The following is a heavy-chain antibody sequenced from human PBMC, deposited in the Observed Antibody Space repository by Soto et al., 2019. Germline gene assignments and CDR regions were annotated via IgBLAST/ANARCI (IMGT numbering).Heavy chain of an antibody. J-gene: IGHJ6*02. CDR2: IDYSGST. CDR1: GGSISSGGYY. CDR3: ARVCGGDGHHGMDV. Sequence: QVQLQESGPGLVKPSQTLSLTCTVSGGSISSGGYYWSWIRQHPGKGLEWIGYIDYSGSTYYNPSLKSRVTISVDTSKNQFSLKLSSVTAADTAVYYCARVCGGDGHHGMDVWGQGTTVTVSS. D-gene: IGHD2-21*02. V-gene: IGHV4-31*03.